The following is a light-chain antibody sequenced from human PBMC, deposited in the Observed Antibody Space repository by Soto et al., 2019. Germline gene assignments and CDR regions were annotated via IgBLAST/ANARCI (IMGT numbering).Light chain of an antibody. CDR1: QSVSSSY. CDR3: QQFSSYPLT. CDR2: DAS. Sequence: TQSASSLSASVGDIVTITFRASQSVSSSYLAWYQQKPGQAPRLLIYDASSRATGIPDRFSGGGSGTDFTLTISRLEPEDFAVYYCQQFSSYPLTFGGGTKVDIK. V-gene: IGKV3-20*01. J-gene: IGKJ4*01.